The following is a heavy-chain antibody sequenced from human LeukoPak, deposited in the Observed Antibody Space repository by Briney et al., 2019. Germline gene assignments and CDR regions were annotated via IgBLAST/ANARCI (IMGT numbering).Heavy chain of an antibody. V-gene: IGHV3-7*01. Sequence: GGSLRLSCAASGFTFSSYWMSWVRQAPGKGLEWVANIKQDGSEKYYVDSVKGRFTISRDNAKNSLYLQMNSLRAEDTAVYYCARSRFGIIPIIDYWGQGTLVTVSS. D-gene: IGHD3-10*01. CDR3: ARSRFGIIPIIDY. CDR2: IKQDGSEK. J-gene: IGHJ4*02. CDR1: GFTFSSYW.